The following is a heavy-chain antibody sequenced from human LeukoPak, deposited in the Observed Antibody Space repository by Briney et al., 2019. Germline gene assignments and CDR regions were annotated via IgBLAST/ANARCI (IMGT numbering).Heavy chain of an antibody. CDR2: ISAYNGNT. CDR1: GYTFTSYG. Sequence: GASVKVSCKASGYTFTSYGISWVRQAPGQGLEWMGWISAYNGNTNYAQKLQGRVTMTTDTSTSTAYMELRSLRSDDTAVYYCARDLKRGYSSGRYSWGTGSSNDYGGQGTLVTVSS. J-gene: IGHJ4*02. V-gene: IGHV1-18*01. D-gene: IGHD6-19*01. CDR3: ARDLKRGYSSGRYSWGTGSSNDY.